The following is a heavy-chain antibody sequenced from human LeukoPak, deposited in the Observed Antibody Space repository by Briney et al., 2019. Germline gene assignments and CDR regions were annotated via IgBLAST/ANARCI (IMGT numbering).Heavy chain of an antibody. V-gene: IGHV5-51*01. CDR3: ARLPYCGGDCYPNWFDP. J-gene: IGHJ5*02. Sequence: GESLKISCKGSGYSFTSYWIGWVRQMSGKGLEWMGIIYPGDSDTRYSPSFQGQVTISADKSISTAYLQWNSLKASDTAMYYCARLPYCGGDCYPNWFDPWGQGTLVTVSS. CDR2: IYPGDSDT. CDR1: GYSFTSYW. D-gene: IGHD2-21*02.